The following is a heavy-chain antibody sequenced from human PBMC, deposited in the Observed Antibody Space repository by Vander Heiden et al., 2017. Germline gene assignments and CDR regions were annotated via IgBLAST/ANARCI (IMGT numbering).Heavy chain of an antibody. Sequence: EVQLVESGGGLVKPGGSLSLSCAASGFTFSSYSMNWVRQAPGKGLEWVSSISSSSSYIYYADSVKGRFTISRDNAKNSLYLQMNSLRAEDTAVYYCARDRGGSSDVDYWGQGTLVTVSS. D-gene: IGHD2-15*01. J-gene: IGHJ4*02. CDR2: ISSSSSYI. CDR1: GFTFSSYS. V-gene: IGHV3-21*01. CDR3: ARDRGGSSDVDY.